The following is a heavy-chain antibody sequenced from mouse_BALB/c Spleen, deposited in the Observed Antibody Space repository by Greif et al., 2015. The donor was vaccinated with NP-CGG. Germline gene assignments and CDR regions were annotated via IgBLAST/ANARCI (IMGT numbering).Heavy chain of an antibody. D-gene: IGHD2-1*01. CDR2: IYPGDGDT. CDR1: GYAFSSYW. CDR3: ARVCNYYFDY. Sequence: VQLVESGAELVRPGSSVKISCKASGYAFSSYWMNWVKQRPGQGLEWIGQIYPGDGDTNYNGKFKGKATLTADKSSSTAYMQLSSLTSEDSAVYFCARVCNYYFDYWGQGTTLTVSS. V-gene: IGHV1-80*01. J-gene: IGHJ2*01.